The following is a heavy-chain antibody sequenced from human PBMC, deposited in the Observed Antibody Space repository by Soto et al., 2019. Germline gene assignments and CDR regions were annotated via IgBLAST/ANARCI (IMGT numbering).Heavy chain of an antibody. D-gene: IGHD3-3*01. Sequence: EVQLVESGGGLVQPGGSLRLSCAASGLTFDDYAMHWVRRVPGKGLEWVSSITWNSNVLGYADSVKGRFTISRDNAKNSLYLQMNSLRPEDTALYYCAKGGPDCFWSGGRGYFEQWGQGTLVTVSS. CDR2: ITWNSNVL. V-gene: IGHV3-9*01. CDR3: AKGGPDCFWSGGRGYFEQ. CDR1: GLTFDDYA. J-gene: IGHJ4*02.